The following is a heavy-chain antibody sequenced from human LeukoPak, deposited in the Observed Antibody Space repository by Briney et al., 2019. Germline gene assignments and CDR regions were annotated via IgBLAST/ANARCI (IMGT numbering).Heavy chain of an antibody. V-gene: IGHV4-59*01. CDR2: IYYSGST. CDR1: GGSISSYV. J-gene: IGHJ6*03. CDR3: ARRDYYYYYMDV. Sequence: SETLSLTCTVSGGSISSYVWSWIRQPPGKGLEWIGYIYYSGSTNYNPSLKSRVTISLDTSKNQFSLKLSSVTAADTAVYYCARRDYYYYYMDVWGKGTTVTVSS.